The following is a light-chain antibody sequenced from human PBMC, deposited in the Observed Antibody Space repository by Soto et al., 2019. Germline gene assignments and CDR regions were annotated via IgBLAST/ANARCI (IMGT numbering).Light chain of an antibody. CDR2: AAS. Sequence: DIQMTQSPSSLSASVGDRLTITCRASQSISSYLNWYQQKPGKAPKLLIYAASTLQSGVPSRFSGSGTGTDFDLTFSILQPEDFATYYCQQSYSTQYNFGQRTKLEIK. CDR3: QQSYSTQYN. J-gene: IGKJ2*01. CDR1: QSISSY. V-gene: IGKV1-39*01.